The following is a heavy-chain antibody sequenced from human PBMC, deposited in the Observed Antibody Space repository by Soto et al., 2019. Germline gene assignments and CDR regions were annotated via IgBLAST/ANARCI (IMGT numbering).Heavy chain of an antibody. J-gene: IGHJ4*02. CDR1: GFIFNNYG. V-gene: IGHV3-30*03. D-gene: IGHD3-10*01. Sequence: QVQLVESGGGVVQPGRSLRLSCAASGFIFNNYGMHWVRQAPGKGLEWVAVISYDGSDKHYADSVKGRITISRDNFKNTLYLKMNSLRAEDTAVYYCARPTMIRGVLGYWGQGTLVTISS. CDR2: ISYDGSDK. CDR3: ARPTMIRGVLGY.